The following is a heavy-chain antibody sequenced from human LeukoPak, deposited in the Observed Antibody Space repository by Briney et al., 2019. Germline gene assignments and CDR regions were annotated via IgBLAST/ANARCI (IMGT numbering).Heavy chain of an antibody. J-gene: IGHJ6*02. CDR3: ARHEGRDSSGWIDYYYYYGMDV. CDR1: GGSISSSSYY. V-gene: IGHV4-39*01. CDR2: IYYSGST. Sequence: SETLPLTCTVSGGSISSSSYYWGWIRQPPGKGLEWIGSIYYSGSTYYNPSLKSRVTISVDTSKNQFSLKLSSVTAADTAVYYCARHEGRDSSGWIDYYYYYGMDVWGQGTTVTVSS. D-gene: IGHD6-19*01.